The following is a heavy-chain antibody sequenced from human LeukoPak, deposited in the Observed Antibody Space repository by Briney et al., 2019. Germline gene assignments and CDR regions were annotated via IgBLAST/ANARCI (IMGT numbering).Heavy chain of an antibody. CDR2: ISYDGSNK. V-gene: IGHV3-30*14. J-gene: IGHJ6*02. Sequence: GGSLRLSCAASGFTFSSYAMHWVRQAPGKGLEWVAVISYDGSNKYYADSVKGRFTISRDNSKNTLYLQMNSLRAEDTAVYYCARDWRSSSWYGVRDYYYGMDVWGQGTTVTVSS. CDR1: GFTFSSYA. D-gene: IGHD6-13*01. CDR3: ARDWRSSSWYGVRDYYYGMDV.